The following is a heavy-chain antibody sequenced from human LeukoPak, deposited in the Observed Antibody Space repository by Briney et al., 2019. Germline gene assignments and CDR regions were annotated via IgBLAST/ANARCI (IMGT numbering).Heavy chain of an antibody. CDR1: GFTFDDYG. CDR3: ARDIQYSSSSRAPYYLDV. D-gene: IGHD6-6*01. Sequence: PGGSLRLSCAASGFTFDDYGMSGVRQAPGKGLEWVSGINWNGGSTGYADSVKSRFTISRDNAKHSLYLQMNTLRAEDTALYCCARDIQYSSSSRAPYYLDVLRKGTTVTVSS. V-gene: IGHV3-20*04. J-gene: IGHJ6*03. CDR2: INWNGGST.